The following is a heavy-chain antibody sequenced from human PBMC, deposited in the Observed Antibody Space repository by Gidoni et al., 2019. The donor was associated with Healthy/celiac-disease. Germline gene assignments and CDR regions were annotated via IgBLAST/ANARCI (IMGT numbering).Heavy chain of an antibody. D-gene: IGHD4-17*01. V-gene: IGHV1-69*01. CDR1: GATFSSYA. J-gene: IGHJ4*02. CDR2: IIPIFGTA. Sequence: QVQLVQAGAEVKKPGSSVKVSCTASGATFSSYAISWVRQAPGTGLEWMGEIIPIFGTANYAKKFQGRVTITADESTSTAYMGLSSLRSEDTAVYYCARGAEPFYGDYLGYFDYWGQGTLVTVSS. CDR3: ARGAEPFYGDYLGYFDY.